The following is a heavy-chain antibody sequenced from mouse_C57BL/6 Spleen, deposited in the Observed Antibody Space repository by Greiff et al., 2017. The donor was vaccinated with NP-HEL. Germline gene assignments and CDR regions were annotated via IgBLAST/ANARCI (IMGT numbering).Heavy chain of an antibody. CDR1: GYTFTSYW. V-gene: IGHV1-5*01. D-gene: IGHD2-3*01. CDR3: TREEVYDGPSWFAY. CDR2: IYPGNSDT. Sequence: VQLQQSGTVLARPGASVKMSCKTSGYTFTSYWMHWVKQRPGQGLEWIGAIYPGNSDTSYNQKFKGKAKLTAVTSASTAYMELSSLTNEDSAVYYCTREEVYDGPSWFAYWGQGTLVTVSA. J-gene: IGHJ3*01.